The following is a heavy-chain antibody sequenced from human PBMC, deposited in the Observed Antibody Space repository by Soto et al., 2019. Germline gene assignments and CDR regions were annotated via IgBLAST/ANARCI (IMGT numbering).Heavy chain of an antibody. V-gene: IGHV3-21*01. D-gene: IGHD6-13*01. CDR2: ISSSSSYI. CDR1: GFTFSSYS. J-gene: IGHJ6*02. CDR3: AIDIQQLAYYDYYGMDV. Sequence: GGSLRLSCAASGFTFSSYSMNWVRQAPGKGLEWVSSISSSSSYIYYADSVKGRFTISRDNAKNSLYLQMNSLRAEDTAVYYCAIDIQQLAYYDYYGMDVWGQGTTVTVSS.